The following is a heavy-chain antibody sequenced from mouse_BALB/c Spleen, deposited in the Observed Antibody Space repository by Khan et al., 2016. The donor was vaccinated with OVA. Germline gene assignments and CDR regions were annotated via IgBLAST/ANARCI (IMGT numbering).Heavy chain of an antibody. CDR1: GFNIKDTY. CDR3: IRGAYSGLFSF. V-gene: IGHV14-3*02. J-gene: IGHJ3*01. Sequence: EVQLQESGSEFVKPGASVKLSCTASGFNIKDTYMHWINQRPQQGLVWIGRIDPASANVRYDPKFQDKATITADASSNTAYLQLSSLTSEDSAVSYCIRGAYSGLFSFWGQGTLVTVSA. D-gene: IGHD2-10*01. CDR2: IDPASANV.